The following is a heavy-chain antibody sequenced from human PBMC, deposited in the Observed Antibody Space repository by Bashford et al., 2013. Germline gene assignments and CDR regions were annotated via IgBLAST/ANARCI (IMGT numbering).Heavy chain of an antibody. Sequence: SETLFLTCTVSGGPISLCYWSWIRKSAGGDWSGLAVFLVMGGPTTTPPSSLDSPMSLDTSRNQFSLKVELRDPPADTAMYYCARNRAGSFDIWGQGTMVTVSS. CDR3: ARNRAGSFDI. CDR1: GGPISLCY. V-gene: IGHV4-4*07. CDR2: FLVMGGP. D-gene: IGHD2/OR15-2a*01. J-gene: IGHJ3*02.